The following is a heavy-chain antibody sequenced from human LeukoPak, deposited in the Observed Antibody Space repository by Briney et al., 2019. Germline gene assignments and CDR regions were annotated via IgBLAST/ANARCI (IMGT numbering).Heavy chain of an antibody. CDR2: IYTNWDT. V-gene: IGHV4-61*02. Sequence: PSETLSLTCTVSGGFLSRVGYFWSWIRQPAGKGLEWIGRIYTNWDTNYNPSLKSRVTMSVDTSTNQFSLKLSSVTAADTAVYYCARERRDDYVSFDYWGQGTLVSVSS. CDR3: ARERRDDYVSFDY. CDR1: GGFLSRVGYF. D-gene: IGHD4-17*01. J-gene: IGHJ4*02.